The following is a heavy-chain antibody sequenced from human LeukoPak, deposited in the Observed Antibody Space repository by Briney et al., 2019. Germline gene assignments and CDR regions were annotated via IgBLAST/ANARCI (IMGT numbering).Heavy chain of an antibody. CDR1: GFTVSSNY. Sequence: GGSLRLSCAASGFTVSSNYMSWVRQAPGKGLEWVSVIYSGGSTYYADSVKGRFTISRDNSKNTLYLQMNSLRAEDTAVYYCARAYSSSGGDAFDIWGQGTMVTVSS. D-gene: IGHD6-6*01. CDR2: IYSGGST. CDR3: ARAYSSSGGDAFDI. J-gene: IGHJ3*02. V-gene: IGHV3-53*01.